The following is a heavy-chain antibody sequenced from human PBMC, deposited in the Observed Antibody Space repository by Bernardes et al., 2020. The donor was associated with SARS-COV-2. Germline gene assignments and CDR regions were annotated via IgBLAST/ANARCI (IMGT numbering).Heavy chain of an antibody. CDR2: INSDGSKT. V-gene: IGHV3-74*01. CDR3: TRDRPIDY. Sequence: GGSLRLSCAASGFTFSEYWMNWVRQTPGKGLVWVSRINSDGSKTTYADSVKGRFTISRDNAKNTLYLQVNTLRVEDTAVYYCTRDRPIDYWGQGTLVTVSS. J-gene: IGHJ4*02. CDR1: GFTFSEYW.